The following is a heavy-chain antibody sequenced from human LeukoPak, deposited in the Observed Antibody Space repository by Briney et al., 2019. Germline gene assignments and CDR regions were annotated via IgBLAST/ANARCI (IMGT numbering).Heavy chain of an antibody. Sequence: ASVTVSCKASGYTFTSYAMHWVRPAPGQRLEWMGWINAGNGNTKYSQKFQGRVTITRDTSASTAYKELSSLRSEDTAVYYCARTLGYCSGGSCYSYYGMDVWCQGTTVTVSS. CDR1: GYTFTSYA. V-gene: IGHV1-3*01. J-gene: IGHJ6*02. CDR2: INAGNGNT. D-gene: IGHD2-15*01. CDR3: ARTLGYCSGGSCYSYYGMDV.